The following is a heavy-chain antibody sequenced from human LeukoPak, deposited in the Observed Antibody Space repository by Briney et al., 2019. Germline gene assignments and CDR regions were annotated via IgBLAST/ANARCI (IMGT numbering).Heavy chain of an antibody. D-gene: IGHD6-19*01. J-gene: IGHJ4*02. V-gene: IGHV1-2*02. Sequence: ASVKVSCKASGYTFTSYGISWVRQAPGQGLEWMGWINPNSGGTNYAQKFQGRVTMTRDTSISTAYMELSRLRSDDTAVYYCARTSSSGWYGGANYFDYWGQGTLVTVSS. CDR2: INPNSGGT. CDR3: ARTSSSGWYGGANYFDY. CDR1: GYTFTSYG.